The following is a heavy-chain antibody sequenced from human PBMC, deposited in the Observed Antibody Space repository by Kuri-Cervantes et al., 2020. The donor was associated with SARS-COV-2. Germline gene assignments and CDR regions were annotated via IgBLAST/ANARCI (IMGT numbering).Heavy chain of an antibody. CDR2: INSGSSIT. V-gene: IGHV3-48*02. CDR1: GFTFSSYS. J-gene: IGHJ4*02. D-gene: IGHD4-17*01. Sequence: GESLKISCAVSGFTFSSYSMNWVRQAPGKGLEWVSYINSGSSITYYADSVKGRFTISRDNAKDALYLQMSSLRDEDTAVYYCARDPSSYGDYVGSHFDYWGQGTLVTVSS. CDR3: ARDPSSYGDYVGSHFDY.